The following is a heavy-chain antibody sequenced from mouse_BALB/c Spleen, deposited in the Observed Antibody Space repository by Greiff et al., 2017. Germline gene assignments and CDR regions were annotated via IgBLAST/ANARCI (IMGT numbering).Heavy chain of an antibody. V-gene: IGHV5-9-4*01. CDR3: ARDDWAY. D-gene: IGHD2-4*01. CDR1: GFTFSSYA. Sequence: EVQLQESGGGLVKPGGSLKLSCAASGFTFSSYAMSWVRQSPEKRLEWVAEISSGGSYTYYPDTVTGRFTISRDNAKNTLYLEMSSLRSEDTAMYYCARDDWAYWGQGTLVTVSA. J-gene: IGHJ3*01. CDR2: ISSGGSYT.